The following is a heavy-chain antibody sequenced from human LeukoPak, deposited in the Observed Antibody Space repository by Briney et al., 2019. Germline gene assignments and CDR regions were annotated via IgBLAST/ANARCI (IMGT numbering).Heavy chain of an antibody. Sequence: SGPTLVKPTQTLTLTCTFSGFSLTSDGVAVAWIRQPPGEALEWLAVTYWNNDKSYSPSLKSRLTVTKDTSKNQVVLIMTNMAPVDTGTYYCAHKGRGSGSYTMWGQGILITVSS. V-gene: IGHV2-5*01. D-gene: IGHD3-10*01. J-gene: IGHJ4*02. CDR3: AHKGRGSGSYTM. CDR1: GFSLTSDGVA. CDR2: TYWNNDK.